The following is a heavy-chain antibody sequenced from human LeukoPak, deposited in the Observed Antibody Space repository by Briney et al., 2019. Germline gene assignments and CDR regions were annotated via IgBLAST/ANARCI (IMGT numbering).Heavy chain of an antibody. J-gene: IGHJ4*02. CDR1: GFTFSNYA. CDR2: ITGSGGNT. D-gene: IGHD3-9*01. V-gene: IGHV3-23*01. Sequence: GGSLRLSCAASGFTFSNYAMRWVRQAPGKGLEWVSAITGSGGNTYYADSVKGRFTISRDDSKNTVFLQMNSLRAEDTAVYYCAKWGDYDVLTGYYVSDYWGQGTLVTVSS. CDR3: AKWGDYDVLTGYYVSDY.